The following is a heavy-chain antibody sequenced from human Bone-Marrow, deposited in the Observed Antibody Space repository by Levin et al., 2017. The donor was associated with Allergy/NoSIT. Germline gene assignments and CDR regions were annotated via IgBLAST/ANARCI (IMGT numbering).Heavy chain of an antibody. V-gene: IGHV3-23*01. CDR1: GFIFSNYA. CDR3: AKSGVGSVYMGWFDP. Sequence: PGGSLRLSCAASGFIFSNYAMNWVRQAPGKGLEWVSGIVGSGSDTYYADSVKGRFTISRYNSKNTLYLQMNSVRAEDTAVYYCAKSGVGSVYMGWFDPWGQGTLVTVSS. CDR2: IVGSGSDT. D-gene: IGHD5/OR15-5a*01. J-gene: IGHJ5*02.